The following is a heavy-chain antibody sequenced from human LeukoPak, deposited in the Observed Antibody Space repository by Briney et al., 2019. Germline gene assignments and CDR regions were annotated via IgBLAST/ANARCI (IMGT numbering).Heavy chain of an antibody. Sequence: SVKVSCKASGGTFSSYAISWVRQAPGQGLEWMGGIIPIFGTANYAQKFQGRVTITTDESTSTAYMELSSLRSEDTAVYYCARGKTYWEEQLDYYYYMDVWGKGTTVTVSS. V-gene: IGHV1-69*05. CDR3: ARGKTYWEEQLDYYYYMDV. CDR2: IIPIFGTA. D-gene: IGHD1-26*01. CDR1: GGTFSSYA. J-gene: IGHJ6*03.